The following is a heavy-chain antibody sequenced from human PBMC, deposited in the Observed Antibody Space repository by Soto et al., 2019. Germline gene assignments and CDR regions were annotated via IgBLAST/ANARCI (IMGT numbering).Heavy chain of an antibody. V-gene: IGHV1-69*01. CDR1: GGTFSSYA. D-gene: IGHD4-4*01. Sequence: QVQLVQSGAEVKKPGSSVKVSCKASGGTFSSYAISWVRQAPGQGLEWMGGIIPIFGTANHAQKFQGRVTITADESTSTAYMELSSLRSEDTAVYYCARWSMTTVTTRGDWFDPWGQGTLVTVSS. CDR3: ARWSMTTVTTRGDWFDP. CDR2: IIPIFGTA. J-gene: IGHJ5*02.